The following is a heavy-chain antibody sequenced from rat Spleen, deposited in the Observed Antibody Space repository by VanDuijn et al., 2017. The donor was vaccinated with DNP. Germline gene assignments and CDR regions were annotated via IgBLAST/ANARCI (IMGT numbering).Heavy chain of an antibody. CDR2: ISNTGDST. CDR3: TRVNYGGYYYVMDA. V-gene: IGHV5-31*01. J-gene: IGHJ4*01. CDR1: GFIFSNYW. D-gene: IGHD1-11*01. Sequence: EVQLVESGGGLVQPGRSLKLSCVVSGFIFSNYWMTWIRQAPGKGLEWVASISNTGDSTYYSDSVKGRFTISRDNAKSTLYLQINNLRSEDTAANYCTRVNYGGYYYVMDAWGQGASVTVSS.